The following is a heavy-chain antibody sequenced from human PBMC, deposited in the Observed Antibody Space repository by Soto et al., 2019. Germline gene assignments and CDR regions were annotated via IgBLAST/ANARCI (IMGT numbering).Heavy chain of an antibody. CDR1: GGSISSSSYY. Sequence: SETLSLTCTVSGGSISSSSYYWGWIRQPPGKGLEWIGSIYYSGSTYYNPSLKSRVTISVDTSKNQFSLKLSSVTAADTAVYYCARRYSSAFDIWGQGKMVTVSS. D-gene: IGHD6-13*01. J-gene: IGHJ3*02. V-gene: IGHV4-39*01. CDR2: IYYSGST. CDR3: ARRYSSAFDI.